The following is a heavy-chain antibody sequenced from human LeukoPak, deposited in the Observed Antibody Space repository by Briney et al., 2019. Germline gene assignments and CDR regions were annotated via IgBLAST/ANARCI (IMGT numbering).Heavy chain of an antibody. CDR3: AKTEGIAAAGTIDY. CDR2: ISGSGGST. V-gene: IGHV3-23*01. D-gene: IGHD6-13*01. J-gene: IGHJ4*02. Sequence: GGSLRLSCAASGFTFSSYAMSWVRQAPGKGLEWVSAISGSGGSTYYADSVKGRLTISRDNSKNTLYLQMNSLRAEDTAVYYCAKTEGIAAAGTIDYWGQGTLVTVSS. CDR1: GFTFSSYA.